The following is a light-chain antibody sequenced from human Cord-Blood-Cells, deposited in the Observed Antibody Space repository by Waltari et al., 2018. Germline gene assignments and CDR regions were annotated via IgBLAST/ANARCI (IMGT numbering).Light chain of an antibody. V-gene: IGLV2-23*01. J-gene: IGLJ3*02. CDR2: EGI. CDR3: CSYAGRV. Sequence: QSALTQPASVSGSPGQSITISCTGTSSDVGSYNLVSWYQQHPGKAPKLMIYEGIKRPSGVSNRFSVSKSGNTASLTISGLQSEDEADYYCCSYAGRVFGGGTKLTVL. CDR1: SSDVGSYNL.